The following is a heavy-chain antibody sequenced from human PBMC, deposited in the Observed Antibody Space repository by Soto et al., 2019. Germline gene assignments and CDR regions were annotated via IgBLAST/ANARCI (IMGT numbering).Heavy chain of an antibody. CDR1: GFTFSSYA. V-gene: IGHV3-23*01. J-gene: IGHJ5*02. CDR2: ISGSGGSA. D-gene: IGHD5-12*01. CDR3: AKDRDSGYVSWFDP. Sequence: PGGSLRLSCAASGFTFSSYAMSWVRQAPGKGLEWVSAISGSGGSAYYADSVKGRFTISRDNSKNTLYLQMNSLRAEDTAVYYCAKDRDSGYVSWFDPWGQGTLVTVSS.